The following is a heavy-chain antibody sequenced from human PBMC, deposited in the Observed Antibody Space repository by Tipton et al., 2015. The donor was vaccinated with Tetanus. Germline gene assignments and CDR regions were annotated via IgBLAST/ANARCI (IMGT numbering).Heavy chain of an antibody. J-gene: IGHJ4*02. Sequence: TLSLTCTVSGGSISSGGCYWTWIRHHPGKGLEWIGYIYYSGSAYYNPSLKSRVTISVDTSKNQFSLKLSSVTAADTAVYYCAKAEDYGSSGLNYYFDYWGQGTLVTVSS. D-gene: IGHD3-22*01. CDR2: IYYSGSA. CDR3: AKAEDYGSSGLNYYFDY. CDR1: GGSISSGGCY. V-gene: IGHV4-31*03.